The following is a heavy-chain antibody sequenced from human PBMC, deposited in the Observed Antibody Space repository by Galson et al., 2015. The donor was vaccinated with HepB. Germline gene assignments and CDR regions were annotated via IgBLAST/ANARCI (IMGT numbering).Heavy chain of an antibody. Sequence: SLRLSCAASGFTFSSYAMHWVRQAPGKGLEWVAVISYDGSNKYYADSVKGRFTISRDNSKNTLYLQMNSLRAEDTAVYYCARDGSHVEVDYFDYWGQGTLVTVSS. CDR3: ARDGSHVEVDYFDY. J-gene: IGHJ4*02. D-gene: IGHD2-15*01. CDR1: GFTFSSYA. V-gene: IGHV3-30-3*01. CDR2: ISYDGSNK.